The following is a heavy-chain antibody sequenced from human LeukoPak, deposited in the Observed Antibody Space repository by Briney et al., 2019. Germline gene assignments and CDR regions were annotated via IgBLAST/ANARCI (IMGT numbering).Heavy chain of an antibody. V-gene: IGHV3-48*01. J-gene: IGHJ4*02. CDR1: GFTFSSYG. Sequence: GRSLRLSCAASGFTFSSYGMHWVRQAPGKGLEWVSYISSSGSTIYYADSVKGRFTISRDNSKNTLYLQMNSLRTEDTAVYYCAREMDLVLVPTAYWFDCWGQGTLVTVSS. D-gene: IGHD2-2*03. CDR3: AREMDLVLVPTAYWFDC. CDR2: ISSSGSTI.